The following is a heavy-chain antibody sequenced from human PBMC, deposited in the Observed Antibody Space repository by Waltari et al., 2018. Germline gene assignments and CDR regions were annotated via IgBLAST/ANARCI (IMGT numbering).Heavy chain of an antibody. CDR2: INPKTGDQ. CDR3: FGDYYG. Sequence: QVQLLQSGAELKKPGASVTVSCKASGYSFSDRYLHWVRQAPGQGFEWRGWINPKTGDQNSAQKCQGRLTMTRDMSMNTANRDLSGLTSDDTAVYYCFGDYYGGGQGTLVTVSS. J-gene: IGHJ4*02. CDR1: GYSFSDRY. D-gene: IGHD4-17*01. V-gene: IGHV1-2*02.